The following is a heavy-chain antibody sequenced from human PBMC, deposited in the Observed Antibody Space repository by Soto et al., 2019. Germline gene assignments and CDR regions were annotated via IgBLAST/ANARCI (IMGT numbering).Heavy chain of an antibody. D-gene: IGHD4-17*01. J-gene: IGHJ5*02. V-gene: IGHV3-30*18. CDR1: GFTFSSYG. CDR2: ISYDGSNK. Sequence: PGGSLRLSCVASGFTFSSYGMHWVRQAPGKGLEWVAVISYDGSNKYYADSVKGRFTISRDSSKNTLHLQMNSLRAEDTAVYYCAKDPLKGMTTVVTRNWFDPWGQGTLVTVSS. CDR3: AKDPLKGMTTVVTRNWFDP.